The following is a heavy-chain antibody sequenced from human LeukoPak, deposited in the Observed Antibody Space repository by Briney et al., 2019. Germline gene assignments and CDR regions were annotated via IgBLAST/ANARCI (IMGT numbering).Heavy chain of an antibody. V-gene: IGHV3-74*01. D-gene: IGHD3-16*01. J-gene: IGHJ4*02. CDR3: VRGGYAWS. CDR2: IKTDGSST. CDR1: GFTFSDYW. Sequence: GGSLRLSCAASGFTFSDYWMHWVRQAPGKGLVWVSGIKTDGSSTTYADSVKGRFTISRDNAKNTLSLQMNSLRAEDTAVYFCVRGGYAWSWGQGTLGTVSS.